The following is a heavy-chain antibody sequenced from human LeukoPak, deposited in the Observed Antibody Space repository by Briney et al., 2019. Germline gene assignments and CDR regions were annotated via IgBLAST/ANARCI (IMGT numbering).Heavy chain of an antibody. D-gene: IGHD3-10*01. CDR3: ARRELGYGSGSYYNGGFLD. Sequence: GESLKISCKGSGYSFTNYWIGWVRQMPGKGLEWMGIIYPGDSDTRYSPSFQGQVTISADKSVSTAYLQWNSLKASDTAMYYCARRELGYGSGSYYNGGFLDWGQGTLVTVSS. CDR1: GYSFTNYW. V-gene: IGHV5-51*01. J-gene: IGHJ4*02. CDR2: IYPGDSDT.